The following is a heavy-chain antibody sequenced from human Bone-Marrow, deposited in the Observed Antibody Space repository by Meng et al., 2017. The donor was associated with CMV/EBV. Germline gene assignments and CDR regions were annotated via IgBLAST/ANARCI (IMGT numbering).Heavy chain of an antibody. CDR2: INPNSGGT. D-gene: IGHD3-3*01. V-gene: IGHV1-2*02. J-gene: IGHJ4*02. CDR3: ASGGRGTYYDFWSGYSYFDY. CDR1: GYTFTGYY. Sequence: ASVKVSCKASGYTFTGYYMHWVRQAPGQGLEWMGWINPNSGGTNYAQKLQGRVTMTTDTSTSTAYMELRSLRSDDTAAYYCASGGRGTYYDFWSGYSYFDYWGQGTLVTVSS.